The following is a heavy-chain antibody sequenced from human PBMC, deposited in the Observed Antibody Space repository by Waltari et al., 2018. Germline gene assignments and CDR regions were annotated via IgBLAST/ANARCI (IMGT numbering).Heavy chain of an antibody. CDR2: INAGNGNT. CDR3: ASANSRNYYYYYGMDV. V-gene: IGHV1-3*01. J-gene: IGHJ6*02. Sequence: QVQLVQSGAEVKKPGASVKVSCKASGYTFTSYAMHWVRQAPGQRLEWMGWINAGNGNTKYSQKFQGRVTITRDTSASTAYMELSSLRSEDTAVYYCASANSRNYYYYYGMDVWGQGTTVTVSS. CDR1: GYTFTSYA.